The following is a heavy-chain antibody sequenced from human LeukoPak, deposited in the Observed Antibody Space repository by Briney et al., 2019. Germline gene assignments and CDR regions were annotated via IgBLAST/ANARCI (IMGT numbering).Heavy chain of an antibody. CDR2: ISAYNGNT. J-gene: IGHJ4*02. CDR3: ARAVPFQSNAWRQTFDH. V-gene: IGHV1-18*01. Sequence: GASVKVSCKASGYTFTSYGISWVRQAPGQGLEWMGWISAYNGNTNYAQKLQGRVTMTTDTSTSTAYMELRSLRSDDTAVYYCARAVPFQSNAWRQTFDHWGQGTLVTVSS. CDR1: GYTFTSYG. D-gene: IGHD3-16*01.